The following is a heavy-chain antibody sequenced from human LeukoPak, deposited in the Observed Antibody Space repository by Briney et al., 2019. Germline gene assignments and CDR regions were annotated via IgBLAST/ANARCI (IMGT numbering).Heavy chain of an antibody. CDR2: IYTSGST. D-gene: IGHD2-8*01. V-gene: IGHV4-61*02. CDR3: ARERPYGWFDP. Sequence: SQTLSLTCTVSGGSISSGSYYWSWIRQPAGKGLEWIGRIYTSGSTNYNPSLKSRVTISVDTSKNQFSLKLSSVTAADTAVYYCARERPYGWFDPWGQGTLVTVSS. CDR1: GGSISSGSYY. J-gene: IGHJ5*02.